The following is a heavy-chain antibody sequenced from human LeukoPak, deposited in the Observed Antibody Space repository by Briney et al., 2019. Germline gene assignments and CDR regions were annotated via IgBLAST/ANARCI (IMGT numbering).Heavy chain of an antibody. V-gene: IGHV4-39*01. CDR3: ATYYYDSSGYNWFDP. CDR2: IYYSGST. CDR1: GGSISSSRYY. D-gene: IGHD3-22*01. Sequence: SETLSLTCTVSGGSISSSRYYWGWIRQPPGKGLEWIGSIYYSGSTYYNPSLKSRVTISVDTSKNQFSLKLSSVTAADTAVYYCATYYYDSSGYNWFDPWGQGTLVTVSS. J-gene: IGHJ5*02.